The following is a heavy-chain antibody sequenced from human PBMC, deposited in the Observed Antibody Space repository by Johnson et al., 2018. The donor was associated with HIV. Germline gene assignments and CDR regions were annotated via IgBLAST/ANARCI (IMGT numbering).Heavy chain of an antibody. J-gene: IGHJ3*02. V-gene: IGHV3-30*04. CDR2: ISYDGSNK. CDR3: AKVNRMWQWLAGGCAFDI. Sequence: QVQLVESGGGVVQPGRSLRLSCAASGFTFSSYAMHWVRQAPGKGLEWVAVISYDGSNKYYADSVKGRFTISRDNSKNTLYLHMNSLRAEDTAVYYCAKVNRMWQWLAGGCAFDIWGQGTMVTVSS. D-gene: IGHD6-19*01. CDR1: GFTFSSYA.